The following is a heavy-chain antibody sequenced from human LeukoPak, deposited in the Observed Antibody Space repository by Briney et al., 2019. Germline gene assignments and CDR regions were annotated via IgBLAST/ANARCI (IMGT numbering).Heavy chain of an antibody. J-gene: IGHJ5*02. CDR1: GYTFTSYG. CDR3: ARDRLAVAGTVPWLDA. Sequence: ASVKVSCKASGYTFTSYGISWVRQAPGQGLEWMGWISAYNGNTNYAQELQGRVTMTTDTSTSTAYMELRSLRSEDTAVYYCARDRLAVAGTVPWLDAWGQGTLVTVSS. CDR2: ISAYNGNT. V-gene: IGHV1-18*01. D-gene: IGHD6-19*01.